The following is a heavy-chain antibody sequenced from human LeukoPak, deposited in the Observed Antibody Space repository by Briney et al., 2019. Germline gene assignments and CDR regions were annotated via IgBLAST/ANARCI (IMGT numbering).Heavy chain of an antibody. J-gene: IGHJ4*02. CDR3: AKDAEQWELTAIDY. V-gene: IGHV3-30*18. CDR1: GFTFSSYG. CDR2: ISYDGSNK. Sequence: PGGSLRLSCAASGFTFSSYGMHWVRQAPGKGLEWVAVISYDGSNKYYADSVKGRFTISRDNSKNTLYLQMNSLRAEDTAVYYCAKDAEQWELTAIDYWGQGTLVTVSS. D-gene: IGHD1-26*01.